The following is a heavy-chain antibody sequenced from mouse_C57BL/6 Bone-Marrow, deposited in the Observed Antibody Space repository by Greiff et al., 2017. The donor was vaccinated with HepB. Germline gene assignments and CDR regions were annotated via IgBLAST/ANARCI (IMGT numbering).Heavy chain of an antibody. Sequence: EVQRVESGGGLVKPGGSLKLSCAASGFTFSDYGMHWVRQAPEKGLEWVAYISSGSSTIYYADTVKGRFTISRDNAKNTLFLQMTSLRSEDTAMYYCAREGDYYGSSYGWYFDVWGTGTTVTVSS. CDR2: ISSGSSTI. CDR1: GFTFSDYG. CDR3: AREGDYYGSSYGWYFDV. J-gene: IGHJ1*03. V-gene: IGHV5-17*01. D-gene: IGHD1-1*01.